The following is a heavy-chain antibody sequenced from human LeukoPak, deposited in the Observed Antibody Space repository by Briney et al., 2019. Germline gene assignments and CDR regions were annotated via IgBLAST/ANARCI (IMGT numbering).Heavy chain of an antibody. J-gene: IGHJ5*02. CDR3: ARRVYEGSYWFDP. CDR2: IYYSGST. CDR1: GGSNSSYY. V-gene: IGHV4-59*08. Sequence: SETLSLTCTVSGGSNSSYYWSWIRQPPGKGLEWIGYIYYSGSTNYNPPLKSRVTISVDTSKNQFSLKLSSVTAADTAVYYCARRVYEGSYWFDPWGQGTLVTVSS. D-gene: IGHD3-10*01.